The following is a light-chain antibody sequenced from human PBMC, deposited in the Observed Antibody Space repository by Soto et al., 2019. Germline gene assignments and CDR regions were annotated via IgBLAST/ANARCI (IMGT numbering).Light chain of an antibody. V-gene: IGLV2-14*01. Sequence: QSVLTQPASVSGSPGQSITISCTGTSSDVGGYNYVSWYQQHPGKAPKLMIYAVTDRPSGVSSRFSGSKSGNTASLTISGLQAENEADYSCSSYTSSSTIFGTGKKVTV. CDR3: SSYTSSSTI. J-gene: IGLJ1*01. CDR1: SSDVGGYNY. CDR2: AVT.